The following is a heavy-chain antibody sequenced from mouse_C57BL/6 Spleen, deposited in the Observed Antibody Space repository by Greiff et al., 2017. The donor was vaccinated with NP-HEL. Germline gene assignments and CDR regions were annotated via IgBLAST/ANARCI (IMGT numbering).Heavy chain of an antibody. D-gene: IGHD3-2*02. CDR2: IDPSDSYT. Sequence: QVQLQQPGAELVMPGASVKLSCKAPGYTFTSYWMHWVKQRPGQGLEWIGEIDPSDSYTNYNQKFKGKSTLTVDKSSSTAYMQLSSLTSEDSAVYYCARSGSSGYSFAYWGQGTLVTVSA. CDR3: ARSGSSGYSFAY. V-gene: IGHV1-69*01. J-gene: IGHJ3*01. CDR1: GYTFTSYW.